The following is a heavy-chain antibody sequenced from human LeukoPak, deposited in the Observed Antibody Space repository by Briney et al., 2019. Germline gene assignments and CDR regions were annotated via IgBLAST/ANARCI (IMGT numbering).Heavy chain of an antibody. J-gene: IGHJ4*02. V-gene: IGHV3-23*01. CDR2: VSGSGGRGTT. CDR1: GFAFSNYV. D-gene: IGHD1-26*01. CDR3: ARDSSGVPSF. Sequence: GSLRLSCVASGFAFSNYVLTWVRQAPGKGLEWVSAVSGSGGRGTTYYADSVKGRFTISRDNAKNTVYLQLNSLSAEDTAVYYCARDSSGVPSFWGQGTLVTVSS.